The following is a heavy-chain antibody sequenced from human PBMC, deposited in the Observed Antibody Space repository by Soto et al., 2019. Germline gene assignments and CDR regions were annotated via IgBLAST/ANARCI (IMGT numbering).Heavy chain of an antibody. Sequence: QVQLQESGPGLVKPSETLSLTCTVSGGSINNHYWSWIRQPPGKGLEWIGYVYYSGTTQYNPSLKSRVTMPVDTSKNQISLNLTSLAAADTAIYYCTRANWYSEFWGLGTLVTVSS. D-gene: IGHD7-27*01. CDR3: TRANWYSEF. V-gene: IGHV4-59*11. CDR2: VYYSGTT. J-gene: IGHJ4*02. CDR1: GGSINNHY.